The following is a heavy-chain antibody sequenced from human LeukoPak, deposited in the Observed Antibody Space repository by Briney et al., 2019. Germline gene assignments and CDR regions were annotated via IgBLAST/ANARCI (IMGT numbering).Heavy chain of an antibody. V-gene: IGHV1-2*02. J-gene: IGHJ5*02. CDR1: GYTFTGYY. Sequence: ASVKVSCKASGYTFTGYYMHWVRQAPGQGLEWMGWINPNSGGTNSAQKFQGRVTMTRDTSISTAYMELSRLRSDDTAVYYCAREGLYYDILTGYSKLNWFDPWGQGTLVTVSS. CDR3: AREGLYYDILTGYSKLNWFDP. CDR2: INPNSGGT. D-gene: IGHD3-9*01.